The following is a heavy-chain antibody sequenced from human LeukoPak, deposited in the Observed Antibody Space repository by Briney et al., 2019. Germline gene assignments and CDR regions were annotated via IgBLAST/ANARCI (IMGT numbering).Heavy chain of an antibody. J-gene: IGHJ4*02. Sequence: SETLSLTCTVSGYSISSGYYWGWIRQPPGKGLEWIGSIYHSGSTYYNPSLKSRVTISVDTSKNQFSLKLSSVTAADTAVYYCARSEGLYYDSSGYYFDYWGQGTLVTVSS. CDR3: ARSEGLYYDSSGYYFDY. V-gene: IGHV4-38-2*02. CDR2: IYHSGST. D-gene: IGHD3-22*01. CDR1: GYSISSGYY.